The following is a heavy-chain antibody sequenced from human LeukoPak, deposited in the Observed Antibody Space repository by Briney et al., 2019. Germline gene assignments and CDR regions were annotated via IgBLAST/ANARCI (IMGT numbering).Heavy chain of an antibody. Sequence: PSETLSLTCSVSDASITKNYWTWLRQRPGKGLEWIASMFHTGTSDFNPSLKSRVSLSIDASKKQFSLQLRSVTAADTAVYYCARGGIAARLDFDYWGQGTLVTVSS. J-gene: IGHJ4*02. V-gene: IGHV4-59*12. D-gene: IGHD6-6*01. CDR1: DASITKNY. CDR3: ARGGIAARLDFDY. CDR2: MFHTGTS.